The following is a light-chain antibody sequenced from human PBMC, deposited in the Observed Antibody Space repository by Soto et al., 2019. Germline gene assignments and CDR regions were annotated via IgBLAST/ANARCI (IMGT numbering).Light chain of an antibody. J-gene: IGLJ3*02. Sequence: QSVLTQPPSASRTPGQRITISCSGSSSNIGSNYVYWYQQLPGTAPKLLIYRTNQRPSGVPDRFSGSKSGTSASLAISGLRSEDEADYYCAAWDDSLSGWVFGGGTKVTVL. CDR3: AAWDDSLSGWV. CDR1: SSNIGSNY. CDR2: RTN. V-gene: IGLV1-47*01.